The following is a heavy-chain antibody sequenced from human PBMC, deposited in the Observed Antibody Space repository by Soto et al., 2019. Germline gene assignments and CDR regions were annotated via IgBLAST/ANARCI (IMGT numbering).Heavy chain of an antibody. CDR1: GGSISSYY. V-gene: IGHV4-59*08. Sequence: SETLSLTCTVSGGSISSYYWSWIRQPPGKGLEWIGYMYYSGSTTYNPSLKSRVTISVDTSKKQFSLKLSSVTAADTAVYYCARWGYCSSTNCYPDYWGQGTLVTVSS. J-gene: IGHJ4*02. CDR3: ARWGYCSSTNCYPDY. CDR2: MYYSGST. D-gene: IGHD2-2*01.